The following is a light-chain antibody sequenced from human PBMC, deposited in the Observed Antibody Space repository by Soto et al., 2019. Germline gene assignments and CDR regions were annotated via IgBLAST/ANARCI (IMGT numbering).Light chain of an antibody. CDR3: QQYGSSPRT. CDR1: QSVSRSY. J-gene: IGKJ1*01. Sequence: EIVLTQSPDTLSLSPGERVTLSCWASQSVSRSYLAWYQQKPGQAPRLLIYGASSRATGIPDRFMCSGSGTDFTLTITRLEPEEFAVYYCQQYGSSPRTFGQGTKLEIK. V-gene: IGKV3-20*01. CDR2: GAS.